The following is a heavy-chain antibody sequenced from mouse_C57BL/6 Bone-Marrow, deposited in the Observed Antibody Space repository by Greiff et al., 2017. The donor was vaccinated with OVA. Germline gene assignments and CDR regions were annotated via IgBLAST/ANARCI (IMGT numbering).Heavy chain of an antibody. Sequence: LVESGAELVKPGASVKLSCKASGYTFTEYTIHWVKQRSGQGLEWIGWFYPGSGSIKYNEKFKDKATLTADKSSSTVYMELSRLTSEDSAVYFCARHEEGYGKDYYFDYWGQGTTLTVSS. V-gene: IGHV1-62-2*01. CDR2: FYPGSGSI. CDR3: ARHEEGYGKDYYFDY. CDR1: GYTFTEYT. D-gene: IGHD2-1*01. J-gene: IGHJ2*01.